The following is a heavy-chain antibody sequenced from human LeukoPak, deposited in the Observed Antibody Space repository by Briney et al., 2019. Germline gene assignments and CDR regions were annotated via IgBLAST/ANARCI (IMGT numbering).Heavy chain of an antibody. Sequence: SETLSLTCTVSGGSISSGGYYWRWIRQHPGKGLEWIVYIYYSGSTYYNPSLKSRVTISVDTSKHHFSLKLSFVTAADTAVYYCARNYYDSSCYYSDFDYWGQGTLVTVSS. J-gene: IGHJ4*02. CDR2: IYYSGST. CDR3: ARNYYDSSCYYSDFDY. V-gene: IGHV4-31*03. CDR1: GGSISSGGYY. D-gene: IGHD3-22*01.